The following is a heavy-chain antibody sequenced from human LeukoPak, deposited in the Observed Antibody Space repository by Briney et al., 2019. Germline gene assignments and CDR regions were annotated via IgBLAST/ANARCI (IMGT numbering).Heavy chain of an antibody. CDR3: ARVSLWFGEYDYYYYGMDV. Sequence: GGSLRLSCAASGFTFSDYYMSWVRQAPGKGLVWVSRINSDGSSTSYADSVKGRFTISRDNAKNTLYLQMNSLRAEDTAVYYCARVSLWFGEYDYYYYGMDVWGQGTTVTVSS. CDR1: GFTFSDYY. D-gene: IGHD3-10*01. J-gene: IGHJ6*02. V-gene: IGHV3-74*01. CDR2: INSDGSST.